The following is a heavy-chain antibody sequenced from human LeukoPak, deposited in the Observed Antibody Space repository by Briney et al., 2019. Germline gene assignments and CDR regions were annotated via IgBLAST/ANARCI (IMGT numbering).Heavy chain of an antibody. D-gene: IGHD3-10*01. CDR3: ARGPGEKQTEFDP. V-gene: IGHV1-8*01. J-gene: IGHJ5*02. CDR2: MNPNSGNT. Sequence: ASVKVSCKASGYTFTSYDINWVRQATGQGLEWMGWMNPNSGNTGYAQKFQGRVTITRNTSISTAYMELSSLRSEDTAVYCCARGPGEKQTEFDPWGQGTLVTVSS. CDR1: GYTFTSYD.